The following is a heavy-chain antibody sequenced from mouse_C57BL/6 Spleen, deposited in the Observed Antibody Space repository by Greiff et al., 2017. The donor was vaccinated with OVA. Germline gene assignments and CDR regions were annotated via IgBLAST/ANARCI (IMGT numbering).Heavy chain of an antibody. CDR2: INPNNGGT. CDR3: ARDYGRGYYFDY. Sequence: EVQLQQSGPELVKPGASVKISCKASGYTFTDYYMNWVKQSHGKSLEWIGDINPNNGGTSYNQKFKGKATLTVDKSSSTAYMELRSLTSEDSAVYYCARDYGRGYYFDYWGQGTTLTVSS. V-gene: IGHV1-26*01. J-gene: IGHJ2*01. CDR1: GYTFTDYY. D-gene: IGHD1-1*01.